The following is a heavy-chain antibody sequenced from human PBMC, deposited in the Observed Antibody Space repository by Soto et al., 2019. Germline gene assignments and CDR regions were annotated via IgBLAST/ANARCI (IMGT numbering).Heavy chain of an antibody. CDR1: GFTFSSYW. CDR3: ARDGLHYYDSSGYYSRRYYYYGMDV. V-gene: IGHV3-7*01. J-gene: IGHJ6*02. CDR2: IKQDGSEK. D-gene: IGHD3-22*01. Sequence: ASLRLSCAASGFTFSSYWMSWVRQAPGKGLEWVANIKQDGSEKYYVDSVKGRFTISRDNAKNSLYLQMNSLRAEDTAVYYCARDGLHYYDSSGYYSRRYYYYGMDVWGQGTTVTVSS.